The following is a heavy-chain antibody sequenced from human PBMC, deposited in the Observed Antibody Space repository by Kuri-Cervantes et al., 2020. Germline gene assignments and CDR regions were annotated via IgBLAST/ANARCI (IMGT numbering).Heavy chain of an antibody. CDR1: GYTFTSYG. CDR2: ISAYNGHT. D-gene: IGHD2-8*01. J-gene: IGHJ5*02. V-gene: IGHV1-18*01. Sequence: ASVKVSCKTSGYTFTSYGITWVRQAPGQGLEWMGWISAYNGHTNYAQKFQGRVTMTTDTSTSTAYMELRSLRSDDTAVYYCARGLHRILYYAVGGDWFDPWGQGTLVTVSS. CDR3: ARGLHRILYYAVGGDWFDP.